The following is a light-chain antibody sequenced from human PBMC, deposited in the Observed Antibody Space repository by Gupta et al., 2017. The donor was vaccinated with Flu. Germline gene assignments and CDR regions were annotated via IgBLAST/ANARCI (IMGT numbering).Light chain of an antibody. J-gene: IGKJ2*01. Sequence: RVTITCRASQSISIYLNWYQQKPGKAPKLLISAASNLYSGVPSRFSGSGSGTDFTLIINSLQPEDFATYYCQQSYSIPPEYTFGQGTKLEI. CDR3: QQSYSIPPEYT. V-gene: IGKV1-39*01. CDR1: QSISIY. CDR2: AAS.